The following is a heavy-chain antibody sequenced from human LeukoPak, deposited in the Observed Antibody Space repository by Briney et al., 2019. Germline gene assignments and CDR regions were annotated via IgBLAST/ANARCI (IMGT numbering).Heavy chain of an antibody. CDR3: ARDRHSAGSDYMDV. D-gene: IGHD1-26*01. Sequence: ASVKVSCKASGYTFTGYYMHWVRQAPGQGLEWMGWINPNSGGTNYAQKFQGRVTITAEESTNTAYMEMSSLRSEDTGVYYCARDRHSAGSDYMDVWGKGTTVTVSS. J-gene: IGHJ6*03. CDR1: GYTFTGYY. V-gene: IGHV1-2*02. CDR2: INPNSGGT.